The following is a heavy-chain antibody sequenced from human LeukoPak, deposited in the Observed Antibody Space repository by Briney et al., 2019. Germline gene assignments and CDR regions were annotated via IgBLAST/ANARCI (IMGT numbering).Heavy chain of an antibody. CDR3: ARGGELMVYAMFFD. CDR1: GGSISTSSYY. D-gene: IGHD2-8*01. J-gene: IGHJ4*02. V-gene: IGHV4-39*07. Sequence: PSETLSLTCSVSGGSISTSSYYWGWIRQPPGQGLEWIGTIYYSGSTYYNPSLKSRVTISVDTSKNQFSLKLSSVTAADTAVYYCARGGELMVYAMFFDWGQGTLVTVSS. CDR2: IYYSGST.